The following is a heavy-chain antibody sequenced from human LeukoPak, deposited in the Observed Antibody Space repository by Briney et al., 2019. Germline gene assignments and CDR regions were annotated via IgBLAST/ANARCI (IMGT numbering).Heavy chain of an antibody. J-gene: IGHJ4*02. D-gene: IGHD3-9*01. Sequence: PAGSLRLSCAASGFPFSSYWMAWVRQAPGKGLEWVATITLDGSDSYYVDSVKGRFTVSRDNAKNSLYLQMNSLRVEDTAVFYCTTEDWYVFENWGQGSLVTVSS. CDR2: ITLDGSDS. V-gene: IGHV3-7*04. CDR3: TTEDWYVFEN. CDR1: GFPFSSYW.